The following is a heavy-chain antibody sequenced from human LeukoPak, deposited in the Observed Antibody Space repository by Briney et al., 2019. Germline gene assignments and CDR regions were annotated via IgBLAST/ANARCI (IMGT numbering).Heavy chain of an antibody. Sequence: GGSLRLSCAASGFTFSSYAMHWVRQAPGKGLEWVAVISYDGSNKYYADSVKGRFTISRDNSKNTLYLQMNSLRAEDTAVYYCANPNYYDSSGYYSDDYWGQGTLVTVSS. CDR3: ANPNYYDSSGYYSDDY. D-gene: IGHD3-22*01. J-gene: IGHJ4*02. V-gene: IGHV3-30*04. CDR2: ISYDGSNK. CDR1: GFTFSSYA.